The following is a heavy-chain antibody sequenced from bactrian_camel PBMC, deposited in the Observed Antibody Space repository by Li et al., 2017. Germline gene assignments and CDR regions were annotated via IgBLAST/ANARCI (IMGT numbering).Heavy chain of an antibody. CDR3: AAEHATIEDTSPEEVLDFGY. Sequence: HVQLVESGGGSVQAGGSLRLSCAASRYTGNGYCMGWFRQAPGKEREEVADIDNHGSVSFQRSVLGRFTISKDNAKNTLYLQMDRLKSEDTAMYFCAAEHATIEDTSPEEVLDFGYRGQGTQVTVS. V-gene: IGHV3S6*01. CDR2: IDNHGSV. J-gene: IGHJ6*01. D-gene: IGHD2*01. CDR1: RYTGNGYC.